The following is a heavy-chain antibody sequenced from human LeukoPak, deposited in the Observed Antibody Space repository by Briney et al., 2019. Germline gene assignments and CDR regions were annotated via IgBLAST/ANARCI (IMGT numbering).Heavy chain of an antibody. J-gene: IGHJ4*02. V-gene: IGHV3-21*01. Sequence: RSGGSLRLSCAASGFTFSSYSMNWVRQAPGKGLEWVSSISSSSSYIYYAESVKGRFTISRDNAKNSLYLQMNSLRAENTAVYYCASNNDFWGQGTLVTVSS. CDR1: GFTFSSYS. D-gene: IGHD2/OR15-2a*01. CDR3: ASNNDF. CDR2: ISSSSSYI.